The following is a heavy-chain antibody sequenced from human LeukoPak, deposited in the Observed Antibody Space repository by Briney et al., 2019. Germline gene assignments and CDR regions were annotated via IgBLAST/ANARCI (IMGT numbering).Heavy chain of an antibody. Sequence: GGSLRLSRAASGFTLSNYGMHWVRQAPGKGLEWVAVIWSDGINRYYADSVKCRFTFSRDNSKNTLSLQVNSLRAEDTALYYCVKERSPFDAFDIWGQGTMVTVSS. CDR3: VKERSPFDAFDI. V-gene: IGHV3-33*06. CDR2: IWSDGINR. J-gene: IGHJ3*02. CDR1: GFTLSNYG.